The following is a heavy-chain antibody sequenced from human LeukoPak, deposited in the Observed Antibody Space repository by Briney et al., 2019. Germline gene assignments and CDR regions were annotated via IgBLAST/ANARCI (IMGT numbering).Heavy chain of an antibody. CDR2: IDHSGST. CDR3: ARGPVRGRGYGYYSYYMDV. J-gene: IGHJ6*03. Sequence: WSWIRQPPGKGLEWIGEIDHSGSTNYNPSLKSRVTISVDTSKSQFSLQLSSVTAADTAVYYCARGPVRGRGYGYYSYYMDVWGEGTTVTVSS. D-gene: IGHD5-12*01. V-gene: IGHV4-34*01.